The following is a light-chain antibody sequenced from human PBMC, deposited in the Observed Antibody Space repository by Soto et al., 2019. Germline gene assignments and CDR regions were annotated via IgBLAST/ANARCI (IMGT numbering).Light chain of an antibody. CDR1: QSVSSSY. CDR2: GAS. V-gene: IGKV3-20*01. J-gene: IGKJ1*01. CDR3: QQYGSSPPNT. Sequence: IVLTQSPGTLSLSPGERATLSCRASQSVSSSYLAWYQQKPGQAPRLLIYGASSRATGIPDRFSGSGSGTDFTLTISRLETEDFAAYYCQQYGSSPPNTFGQGTKVDIK.